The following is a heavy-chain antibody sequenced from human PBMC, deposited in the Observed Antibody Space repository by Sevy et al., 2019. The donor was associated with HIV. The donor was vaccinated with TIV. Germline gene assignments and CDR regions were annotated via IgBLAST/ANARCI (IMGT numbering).Heavy chain of an antibody. J-gene: IGHJ4*02. CDR3: VREAFCSSATCYRPY. Sequence: GGSLRLSCAASGFTVSSNYMSWVRQAPGKGLEWVSIFYINGNTYYSDSVKRRFIISRDTSKNTVFLHMNSLRAEDTAVYYCVREAFCSSATCYRPYWGQGTLVTVSS. CDR2: FYINGNT. D-gene: IGHD2-2*01. V-gene: IGHV3-66*01. CDR1: GFTVSSNY.